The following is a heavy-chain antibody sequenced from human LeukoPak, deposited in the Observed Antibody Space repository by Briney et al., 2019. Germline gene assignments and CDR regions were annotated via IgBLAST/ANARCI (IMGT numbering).Heavy chain of an antibody. Sequence: SETLSLTCAVYGGSFSGYYWSWIRQPPGKGLEWIGYIYYSGSTNYNPSLKSRVTISVDTSKNQFSLKLSSVTAADTAVYYCASYKGTFDYWGQGTLVTVSS. J-gene: IGHJ4*02. D-gene: IGHD1-1*01. V-gene: IGHV4-59*01. CDR3: ASYKGTFDY. CDR1: GGSFSGYY. CDR2: IYYSGST.